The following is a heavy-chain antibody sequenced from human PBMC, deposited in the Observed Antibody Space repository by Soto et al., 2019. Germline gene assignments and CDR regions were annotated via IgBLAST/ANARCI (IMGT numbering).Heavy chain of an antibody. J-gene: IGHJ5*02. CDR2: IYYSGST. V-gene: IGHV4-59*01. D-gene: IGHD3-10*01. Sequence: SETLSLTCTVSGGSISSYYWSWIRQPPGKGLEWIGYIYYSGSTNYNPSLKSRVTISVDTSKNQFSLKLSSVTAADTAVYYCARTSEPLYGSGNCWFDPWGQGTLVTVSS. CDR1: GGSISSYY. CDR3: ARTSEPLYGSGNCWFDP.